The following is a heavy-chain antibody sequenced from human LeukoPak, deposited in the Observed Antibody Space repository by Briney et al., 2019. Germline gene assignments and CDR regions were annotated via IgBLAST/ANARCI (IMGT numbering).Heavy chain of an antibody. Sequence: GGSLRLSCAASGFDFSSYSMTWVRQAPGKGLDWVSSISSSSNYKYYADSVRGRFTIFRDNAKNSLYLQMSGLRAEDTAVYYCANRNRAYGGTFLLAYWGQGTLGTVSS. V-gene: IGHV3-21*01. CDR3: ANRNRAYGGTFLLAY. CDR2: ISSSSNYK. J-gene: IGHJ4*02. CDR1: GFDFSSYS. D-gene: IGHD4-23*01.